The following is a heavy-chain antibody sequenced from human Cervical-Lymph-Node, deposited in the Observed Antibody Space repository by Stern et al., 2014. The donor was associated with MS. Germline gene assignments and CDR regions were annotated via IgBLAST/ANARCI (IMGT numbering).Heavy chain of an antibody. CDR2: INGYNGNI. V-gene: IGHV1-18*01. Sequence: VQLVESGAEVKKPGASVKVSCKASGFTFTNHGISWVRQAPGQGLEWMGGINGYNGNIDFAQKFRGRLIMTTDTSTSTVYMELRSLGFDDTAVYYCARDRGLVGNTTDDYWGQGTLVTVSS. J-gene: IGHJ4*02. D-gene: IGHD1-26*01. CDR3: ARDRGLVGNTTDDY. CDR1: GFTFTNHG.